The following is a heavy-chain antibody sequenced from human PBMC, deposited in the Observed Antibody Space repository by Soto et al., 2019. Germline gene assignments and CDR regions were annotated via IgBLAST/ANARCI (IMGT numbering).Heavy chain of an antibody. CDR2: ISYDGSNK. V-gene: IGHV3-30-3*01. CDR1: GFTFSSYA. Sequence: GGSLRLSCAASGFTFSSYAMHWVRQAPGKGLEWVAVISYDGSNKYYADSVKGRFTISRDNSKNTLYLQMNSLRAEDTAVYYCARDLLGQHYYDSSGYYDWYDYWGQGTLVTVSS. D-gene: IGHD3-22*01. CDR3: ARDLLGQHYYDSSGYYDWYDY. J-gene: IGHJ4*02.